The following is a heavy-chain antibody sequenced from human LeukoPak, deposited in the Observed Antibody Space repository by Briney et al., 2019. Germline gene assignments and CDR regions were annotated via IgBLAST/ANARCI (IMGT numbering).Heavy chain of an antibody. D-gene: IGHD4-23*01. J-gene: IGHJ4*02. CDR3: ARVGGNLRFDY. Sequence: GGSLRLSCAASGFTFSSYAMSWVRQAPGKGLEWVSYISSSSSTIYYADSVKGRFTISRDNAKNSLYLQMNSLRAEDTAVYYCARVGGNLRFDYWGQGTLVTVSS. CDR2: ISSSSSTI. V-gene: IGHV3-48*01. CDR1: GFTFSSYA.